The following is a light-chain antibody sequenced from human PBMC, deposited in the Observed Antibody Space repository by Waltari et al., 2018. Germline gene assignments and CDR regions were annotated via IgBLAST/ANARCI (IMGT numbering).Light chain of an antibody. Sequence: EIVMTQSPATLSVSPGERATLSCRASQSVSSNLAWYQQTPGQAPRLLIKGASTRATGIPARFSGSGSGTEFTLTISSLQSEDFAVYYCQQYNNWPPRFTFGPGTKVDIK. CDR1: QSVSSN. CDR3: QQYNNWPPRFT. V-gene: IGKV3-15*01. J-gene: IGKJ3*01. CDR2: GAS.